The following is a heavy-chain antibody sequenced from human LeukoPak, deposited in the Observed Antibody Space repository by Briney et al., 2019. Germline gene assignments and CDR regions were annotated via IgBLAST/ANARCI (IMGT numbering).Heavy chain of an antibody. CDR3: AKNDYGDYADY. J-gene: IGHJ4*02. V-gene: IGHV4-61*02. CDR2: IYTSGST. D-gene: IGHD4-17*01. Sequence: SQTLSLTCTVSGGSISSGSYYWSWIRQPAGKGLEWIGRIYTSGSTNYNPSLKSRVTISVDTSKNQFSLKLSSMTAADTAVYYCAKNDYGDYADYWGQGTLVTVSS. CDR1: GGSISSGSYY.